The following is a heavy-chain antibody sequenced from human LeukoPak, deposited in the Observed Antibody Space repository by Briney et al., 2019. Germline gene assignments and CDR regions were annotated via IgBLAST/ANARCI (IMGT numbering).Heavy chain of an antibody. CDR1: GFTFSSYS. Sequence: PGGSLRLSCATSGFTFSSYSMNWVRQAPGKGLEWVSSINTGSTYINYADSVKGRFTISRDNAKNSLYLQMNSLRAEDTAVYYCARDRVHYDILTGYYRVFDYWGQGTLVTVSS. J-gene: IGHJ4*02. CDR3: ARDRVHYDILTGYYRVFDY. V-gene: IGHV3-21*04. D-gene: IGHD3-9*01. CDR2: INTGSTYI.